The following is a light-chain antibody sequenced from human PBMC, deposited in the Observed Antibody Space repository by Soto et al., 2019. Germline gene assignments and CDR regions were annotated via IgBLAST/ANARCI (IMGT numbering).Light chain of an antibody. CDR3: QHYNSDPWT. CDR1: ETIRRW. Sequence: DIEMTQSPSTLSASVGDRVTITCRASETIRRWLAWYQQRPGKAPKVLIYDSSTLESGVPARFSGSGSETEFTLTFSSLQPEDSATYYCQHYNSDPWTFGQGTKVDIK. CDR2: DSS. J-gene: IGKJ1*01. V-gene: IGKV1-5*01.